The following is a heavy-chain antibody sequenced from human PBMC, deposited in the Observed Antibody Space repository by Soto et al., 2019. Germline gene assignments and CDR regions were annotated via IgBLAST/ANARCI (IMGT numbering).Heavy chain of an antibody. CDR1: GFTFSSYG. D-gene: IGHD4-17*01. V-gene: IGHV3-30*18. CDR2: ISYDGSNK. CDR3: AKVRSSYYYYYMDV. J-gene: IGHJ6*03. Sequence: QVQLVESGGGGVQPGRSLRLSCAASGFTFSSYGMHWVRQAPGKGLEWVAVISYDGSNKYYADSVKGRFTISRDNSKNTLYLQMNSLRAEDTAVYYCAKVRSSYYYYYMDVWGKGTTVTVSS.